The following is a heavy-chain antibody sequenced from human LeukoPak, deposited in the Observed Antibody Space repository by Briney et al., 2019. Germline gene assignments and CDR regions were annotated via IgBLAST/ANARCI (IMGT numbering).Heavy chain of an antibody. Sequence: SETLSLTCTVSGGSISSSSYYWGWIRQPPGKGLEWIGSIYYIGNSDYNPSLKGRVTMSVDTSKSQFSLKLNSVTAADTAVYCCARLCIKSSCFTWDYWGQGTLVTVSS. CDR3: ARLCIKSSCFTWDY. J-gene: IGHJ4*02. CDR1: GGSISSSSYY. V-gene: IGHV4-39*01. CDR2: IYYIGNS. D-gene: IGHD6-19*01.